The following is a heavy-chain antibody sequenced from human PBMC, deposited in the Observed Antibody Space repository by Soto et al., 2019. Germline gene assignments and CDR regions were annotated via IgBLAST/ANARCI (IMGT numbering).Heavy chain of an antibody. D-gene: IGHD3-3*01. CDR2: IYWDDDK. CDR1: GFSLSTSGVG. V-gene: IGHV2-5*02. CDR3: ARRPLGTGEFWIGYPHPLDYCDY. J-gene: IGHJ4*02. Sequence: QITLKESGPTLVKPTQTLTLTCTFSGFSLSTSGVGVGWIRQPPGKALEWLALIYWDDDKRYSPSLKSRLTTSKAYSKHQVVLKMTNIKAVETATYQCARRPLGTGEFWIGYPHPLDYCDYWGQGTLVTVSS.